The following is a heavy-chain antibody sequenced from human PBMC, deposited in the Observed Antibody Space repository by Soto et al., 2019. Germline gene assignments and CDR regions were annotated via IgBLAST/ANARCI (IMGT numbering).Heavy chain of an antibody. CDR3: ACGGYCSSGSCYGPRYYYGMDV. Sequence: ASVKVSCKASGYTFTGYYMHWVRQAPGQGLEWMGWINPNSGGTNYAQKFQGRVTMTRDTSISTAYMELSRLRSDDTAVYYCACGGYCSSGSCYGPRYYYGMDVWGQGTTVTVSS. V-gene: IGHV1-2*02. D-gene: IGHD2-15*01. CDR1: GYTFTGYY. J-gene: IGHJ6*02. CDR2: INPNSGGT.